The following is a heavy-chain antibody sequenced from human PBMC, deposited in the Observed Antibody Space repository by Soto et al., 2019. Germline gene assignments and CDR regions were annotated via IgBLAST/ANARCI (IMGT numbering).Heavy chain of an antibody. CDR1: GYTFTSYG. J-gene: IGHJ6*02. CDR2: ISAYNGNT. V-gene: IGHV1-18*01. D-gene: IGHD3-10*01. Sequence: ASVKVSCKASGYTFTSYGISWVRQAPGQGLEWMGWISAYNGNTNYAQKLQGRVTMTTDTSTSTAYMELRSLRSDDTAVYYCARDRASISRRGVITYYYYGMDVWGQGTTVTVSS. CDR3: ARDRASISRRGVITYYYYGMDV.